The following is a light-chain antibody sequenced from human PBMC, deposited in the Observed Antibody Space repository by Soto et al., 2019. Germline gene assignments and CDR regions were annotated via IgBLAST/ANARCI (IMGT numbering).Light chain of an antibody. CDR2: GAS. CDR1: QSVRSRY. CDR3: QQYGSSPYT. J-gene: IGKJ2*01. Sequence: EIVLTQSPGTLSLSPGERATLSCKASQSVRSRYLAWYQQKPGQAPGLLIYGASSRATGIPDRFSGSGSGTDFTLTISRLEPEDFVVYYCQQYGSSPYTFGQGTKLEIK. V-gene: IGKV3-20*01.